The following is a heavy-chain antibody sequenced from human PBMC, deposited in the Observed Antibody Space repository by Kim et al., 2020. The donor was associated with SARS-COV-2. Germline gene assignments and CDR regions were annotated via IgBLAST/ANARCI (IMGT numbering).Heavy chain of an antibody. Sequence: GGSLRLSCSASGFTFSSYAMHWVRQAPGKGLEYVSAISSNGGSTYYADSVKGRFTISRDNSKNTLYLQMSSLRAEDTAVYYCVTGYNKFFFRYDYGMDVWGQGTTVTVSS. CDR2: ISSNGGST. CDR3: VTGYNKFFFRYDYGMDV. CDR1: GFTFSSYA. D-gene: IGHD1-20*01. J-gene: IGHJ6*02. V-gene: IGHV3-64D*09.